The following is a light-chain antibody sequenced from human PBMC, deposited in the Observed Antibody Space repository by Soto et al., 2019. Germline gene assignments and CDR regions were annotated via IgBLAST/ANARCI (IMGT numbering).Light chain of an antibody. CDR2: GAS. CDR1: QSVNNNF. Sequence: EIVLTQSPGTLSWSPGERATLSCTASQSVNNNFFAWYQQKPGQPPRLLIYGASIRATGTPDRFSGSGSGTDFTLTINKLEPDDFALYFCQNYGSPPVTFVGGTKVEIK. J-gene: IGKJ4*01. V-gene: IGKV3-20*01. CDR3: QNYGSPPVT.